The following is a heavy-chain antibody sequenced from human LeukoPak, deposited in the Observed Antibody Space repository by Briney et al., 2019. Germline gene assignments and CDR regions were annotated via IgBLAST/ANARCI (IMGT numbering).Heavy chain of an antibody. CDR3: ARAGQRYCSSTSCYNFDY. V-gene: IGHV3-20*04. D-gene: IGHD2-2*01. CDR2: INWNGGST. CDR1: GFTFDDYG. J-gene: IGHJ4*02. Sequence: PGGSLRLSCAASGFTFDDYGMSWVRQAPGKGLEWVSCINWNGGSTGYADSVKGRFTISRDNAKNSLYLQMNSLRAEDTALYYCARAGQRYCSSTSCYNFDYWGQGTLVTVSS.